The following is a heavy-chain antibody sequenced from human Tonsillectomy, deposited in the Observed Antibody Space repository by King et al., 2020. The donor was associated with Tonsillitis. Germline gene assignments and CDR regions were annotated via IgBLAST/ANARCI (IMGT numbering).Heavy chain of an antibody. CDR2: INPDTGGT. J-gene: IGHJ1*01. V-gene: IGHV1-2*06. CDR3: SVGAGTYYHYSHD. D-gene: IGHD1-26*01. Sequence: VQLVQSGAEVKKPGASVKVSCKASGYSFTGYYMYWVRQAPGQGPEWMGRINPDTGGTKYAQKFQGRVTMTRDKSISTAYMELTSLRSNDTAVYYCSVGAGTYYHYSHDWGQGTLVTVSS. CDR1: GYSFTGYY.